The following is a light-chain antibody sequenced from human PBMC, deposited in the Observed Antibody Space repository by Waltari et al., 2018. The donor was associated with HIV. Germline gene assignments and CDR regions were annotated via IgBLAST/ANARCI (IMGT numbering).Light chain of an antibody. Sequence: DIQMTQPPSSVSASVGDRITITCRASQDLDNWLAWYQQRPGKAPKALIYKTSTLQSGVPSRFSGDGSGTEFTLTISSLQPEDFATYYCQQANSFPITFGQGTRLEMK. J-gene: IGKJ5*01. V-gene: IGKV1-12*01. CDR2: KTS. CDR3: QQANSFPIT. CDR1: QDLDNW.